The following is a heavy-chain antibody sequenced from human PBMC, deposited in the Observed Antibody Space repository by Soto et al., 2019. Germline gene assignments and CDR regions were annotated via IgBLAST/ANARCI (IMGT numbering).Heavy chain of an antibody. CDR2: INPNSGGT. CDR1: GYTFTGYY. J-gene: IGHJ3*02. CDR3: ARAGYSSGWYYPFDI. D-gene: IGHD6-19*01. Sequence: QVPLVQSGAEVKKPGASVKVSCKASGYTFTGYYMHWVRQAPGQGLEWMGWINPNSGGTNYAQKFQGRVTMTRDTSISTAYMELSRLRSDDTAVYYCARAGYSSGWYYPFDIWGQGRMVTVSS. V-gene: IGHV1-2*02.